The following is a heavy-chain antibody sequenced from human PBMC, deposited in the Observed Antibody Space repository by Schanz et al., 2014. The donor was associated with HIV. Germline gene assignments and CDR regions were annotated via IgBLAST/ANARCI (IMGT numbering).Heavy chain of an antibody. D-gene: IGHD2-2*01. CDR2: INHSGST. CDR3: ARRGGYQLLSKDYFYYGMDV. CDR1: GATFSGYY. V-gene: IGHV4-34*01. Sequence: QVQLQQWGAGLLKSSETLSLTCAVYGATFSGYYWNWVRQTPGKGLGWIGEINHSGSTTYNPSLKSRFTIPVDTSKNQVTLKLSSVTAADTGVYYCARRGGYQLLSKDYFYYGMDVWGQGTTVTVSS. J-gene: IGHJ6*02.